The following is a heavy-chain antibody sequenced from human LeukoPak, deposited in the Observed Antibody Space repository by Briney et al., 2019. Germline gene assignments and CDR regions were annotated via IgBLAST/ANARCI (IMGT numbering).Heavy chain of an antibody. J-gene: IGHJ6*03. CDR3: ASSTYGYYYYYMDV. V-gene: IGHV4-4*02. Sequence: SETLSLTCAVSGGSISSSNWWSWIRQPPGKGLEWIGEIYHSGSTNYSPSLKCRVTISVDKSKTQFSLKLSSVTAADTAVYYCASSTYGYYYYYMDVWGKGTTVTVSS. D-gene: IGHD4-17*01. CDR1: GGSISSSNW. CDR2: IYHSGST.